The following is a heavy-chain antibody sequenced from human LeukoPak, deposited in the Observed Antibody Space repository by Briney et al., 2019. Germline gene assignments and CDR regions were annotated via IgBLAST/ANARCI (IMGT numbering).Heavy chain of an antibody. Sequence: PSETLSLTCTVSSGSISSSHYYWGWIRQPPGKGLEWIGSIYYSGSTNYNPSLKSRVTISVDTSKNQFPLKLSSVTAADTAVYYCARSGSSGYYYYYMDVWGKGTTVTISS. CDR2: IYYSGST. J-gene: IGHJ6*03. CDR1: SGSISSSHYY. CDR3: ARSGSSGYYYYYMDV. V-gene: IGHV4-39*06. D-gene: IGHD3-22*01.